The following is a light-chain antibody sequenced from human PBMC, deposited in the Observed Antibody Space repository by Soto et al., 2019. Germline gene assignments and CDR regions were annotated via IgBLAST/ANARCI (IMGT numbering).Light chain of an antibody. CDR2: EGN. Sequence: QSVLTQPASVSGSPGQSITVSCTGTRNDIGSYNLVSWYQQHPGKAPKLIIYEGNKRPSGVSTRFSGSKSGYTASLTISGLQADDEADYYCSSYATISTYLFGTGTKVTVL. CDR1: RNDIGSYNL. V-gene: IGLV2-23*01. J-gene: IGLJ1*01. CDR3: SSYATISTYL.